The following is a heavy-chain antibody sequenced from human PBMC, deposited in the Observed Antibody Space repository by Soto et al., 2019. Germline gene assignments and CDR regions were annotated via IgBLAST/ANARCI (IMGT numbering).Heavy chain of an antibody. CDR3: AKDVFYSSGSFDY. Sequence: GGSLRLSCAASGFTFSSYSMNWVRQAPGKGLEWVSAISGSGGSTYYADSVKGRFTISRDNSKNTLYLQMNSLRAEDTAVYYCAKDVFYSSGSFDYWGQGTLVTVSS. CDR1: GFTFSSYS. CDR2: ISGSGGST. J-gene: IGHJ4*02. V-gene: IGHV3-23*01. D-gene: IGHD6-19*01.